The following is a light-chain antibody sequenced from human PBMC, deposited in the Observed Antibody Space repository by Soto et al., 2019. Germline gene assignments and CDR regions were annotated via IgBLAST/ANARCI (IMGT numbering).Light chain of an antibody. V-gene: IGKV1-39*01. Sequence: IQLTQSPSSLSASVGDRVTVTCRASQSINIYLNWYQQKPGKVPTLLIYAPSSLKSGVPTRFRDDGSQTNFTINITSLQAEEFATYYWQQSYRRPYTFGQGTKLDI. CDR2: APS. CDR3: QQSYRRPYT. J-gene: IGKJ2*01. CDR1: QSINIY.